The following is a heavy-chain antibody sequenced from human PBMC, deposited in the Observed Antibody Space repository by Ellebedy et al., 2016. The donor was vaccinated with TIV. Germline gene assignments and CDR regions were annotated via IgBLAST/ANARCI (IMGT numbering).Heavy chain of an antibody. CDR1: GGSFSGYY. CDR3: AKIGGNGSGSYYRGDDY. J-gene: IGHJ4*02. Sequence: MPSEILSLTCAVYGGSFSGYYWSWIRQPPGKGLEWIGEINHSGSTNYNPSLKSRVTISVDTSKNQFSLQLSSVTAADTAVYYRAKIGGNGSGSYYRGDDYWGQGTLVTVSS. V-gene: IGHV4-34*01. D-gene: IGHD3-10*01. CDR2: INHSGST.